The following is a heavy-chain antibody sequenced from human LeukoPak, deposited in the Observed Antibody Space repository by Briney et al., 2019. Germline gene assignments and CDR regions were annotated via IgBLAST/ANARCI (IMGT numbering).Heavy chain of an antibody. V-gene: IGHV1-2*02. CDR2: INPNSGGT. Sequence: ASVKVSCKASGYTFTGYYMHWVRQAPGQGLEWMGWINPNSGGTNYAQKFQGRVTMTRDTSISTAYMEVSRLTSDDTAVYYCARDPRLDLFEDYFDYWGQGTLVIVS. J-gene: IGHJ4*02. CDR1: GYTFTGYY. D-gene: IGHD3-10*02. CDR3: ARDPRLDLFEDYFDY.